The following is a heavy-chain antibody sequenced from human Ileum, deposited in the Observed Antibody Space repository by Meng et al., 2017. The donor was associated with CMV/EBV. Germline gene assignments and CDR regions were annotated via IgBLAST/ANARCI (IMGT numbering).Heavy chain of an antibody. J-gene: IGHJ4*02. D-gene: IGHD2-2*02. V-gene: IGHV4-39*07. Sequence: GSLRLSCTVSGDSISSSSYYWGWIRQPPGKGLEWIGNIYYSGSTYYSPSLKSRVTISVDTSKNQFSLKLSSVTAADTAVYYCARGIPPPRGYCSTTSCYTGGNDYWGQGTRVTGSS. CDR3: ARGIPPPRGYCSTTSCYTGGNDY. CDR2: IYYSGST. CDR1: GDSISSSSYY.